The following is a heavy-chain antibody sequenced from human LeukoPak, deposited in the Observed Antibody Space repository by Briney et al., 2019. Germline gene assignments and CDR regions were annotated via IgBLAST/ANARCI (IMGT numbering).Heavy chain of an antibody. V-gene: IGHV1-18*04. Sequence: ASVKVSCKASGYIFTGYYMHWVRQAPGQGLEWMGWISAYNGNTNYAQKLQGRVTMTTDTSTSTAYMELRSLRSDDTAVYYCAREWEYSSSSKDYWGQGTLVTVSS. CDR3: AREWEYSSSSKDY. J-gene: IGHJ4*02. D-gene: IGHD6-6*01. CDR2: ISAYNGNT. CDR1: GYIFTGYY.